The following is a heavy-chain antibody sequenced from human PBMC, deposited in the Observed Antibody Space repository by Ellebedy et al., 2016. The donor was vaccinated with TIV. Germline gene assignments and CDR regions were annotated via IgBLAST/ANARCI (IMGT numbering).Heavy chain of an antibody. J-gene: IGHJ6*02. CDR2: ASSSSSTI. D-gene: IGHD6-19*01. V-gene: IGHV3-48*04. CDR1: GFPLSNYS. Sequence: GESLKISCAASGFPLSNYSMDWVRQAPGKGLEWVSYASSSSSTISYTDSVKGRFTISRDNAKNSAYLQMNSLRVEDTAVYYFASRSVAGRGMNVWGQGTTVTVSS. CDR3: ASRSVAGRGMNV.